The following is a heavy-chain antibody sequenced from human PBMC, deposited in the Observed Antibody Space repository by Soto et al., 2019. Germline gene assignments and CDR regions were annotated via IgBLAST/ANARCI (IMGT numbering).Heavy chain of an antibody. Sequence: SETLSLTCTVSGGSISSYYWSWIRQPPGKGLEWIGYIYHSGSTNYNPSLKSRVTISVDTSKNQFSLKLSSVTAADTAVYYCARDLMGGATTAPYYFDYWGQGTLVTVSS. D-gene: IGHD1-26*01. V-gene: IGHV4-59*12. CDR1: GGSISSYY. CDR2: IYHSGST. CDR3: ARDLMGGATTAPYYFDY. J-gene: IGHJ4*02.